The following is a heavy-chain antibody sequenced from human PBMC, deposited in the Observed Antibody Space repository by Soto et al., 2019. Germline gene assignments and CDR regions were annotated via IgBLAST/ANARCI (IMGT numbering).Heavy chain of an antibody. Sequence: EVQLVESGGGLVQPGGSLRLSCAASGFTFSTYWMSWVRQAPGKGLEWVANINQHENEKYYVDSVKGRFTISRDNAKNSLYLQMNSLIVEDTAVYYCARVLARFGVVIISEPKREGFDYWGQGTLVTVSS. J-gene: IGHJ4*02. CDR1: GFTFSTYW. D-gene: IGHD3-3*01. CDR2: INQHENEK. V-gene: IGHV3-7*01. CDR3: ARVLARFGVVIISEPKREGFDY.